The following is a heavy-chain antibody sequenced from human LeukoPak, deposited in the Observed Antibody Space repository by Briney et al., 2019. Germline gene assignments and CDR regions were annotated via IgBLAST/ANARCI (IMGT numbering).Heavy chain of an antibody. CDR1: GGAISRSRNY. Sequence: SETLSLTCTVSGGAISRSRNYWGWIRQPPGKGLEWIGSMHYSGSTYDNPSLKSRVTMSVDTSKNQFSLKLSSVTAADTAVYYCARGGCSSTSCYYYSNHPYYYYGMDVWGQGTTVTVSS. J-gene: IGHJ6*02. CDR2: MHYSGST. CDR3: ARGGCSSTSCYYYSNHPYYYYGMDV. D-gene: IGHD2-2*01. V-gene: IGHV4-39*07.